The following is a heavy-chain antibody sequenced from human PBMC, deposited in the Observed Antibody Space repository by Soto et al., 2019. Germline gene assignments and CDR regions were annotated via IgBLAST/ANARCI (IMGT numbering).Heavy chain of an antibody. V-gene: IGHV1-3*01. CDR2: INAGNSNT. CDR3: ARGGPPIDY. Sequence: ASVKASCKSSGYTFTSYAMHWVRQAPGQRLEWMGWINAGNSNTKYSQKFQGRVSITRDTSASTAYMELSSLRSEDTAVYYCARGGPPIDYWGQGTLVTVSS. CDR1: GYTFTSYA. D-gene: IGHD3-10*01. J-gene: IGHJ4*02.